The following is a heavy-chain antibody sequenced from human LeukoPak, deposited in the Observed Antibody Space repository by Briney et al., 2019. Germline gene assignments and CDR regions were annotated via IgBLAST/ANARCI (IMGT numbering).Heavy chain of an antibody. CDR1: GFTFSCYW. J-gene: IGHJ5*02. CDR2: IKQDGSEK. V-gene: IGHV3-7*01. D-gene: IGHD2-2*01. Sequence: GGSLRLSCAASGFTFSCYWMSWVRQAPGKGLERVANIKQDGSEKYYVDSVKGRFTISRDNAKNSLYLQMNSLRAEDTAVYYCARDDCSSISCYHNWFDPWGQGTLVTVSS. CDR3: ARDDCSSISCYHNWFDP.